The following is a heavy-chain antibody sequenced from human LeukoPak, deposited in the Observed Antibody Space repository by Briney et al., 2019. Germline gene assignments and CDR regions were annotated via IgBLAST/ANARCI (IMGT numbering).Heavy chain of an antibody. CDR1: GFTFSSYA. D-gene: IGHD3-9*01. J-gene: IGHJ4*02. V-gene: IGHV3-23*01. CDR3: ARVVTYYDILTGYPEVGY. Sequence: GGSLRLSCAASGFTFSSYAMSWVRQAPGKGLEWVSAISGSGGSTYYADSVKGRFTISRDNSKNTLYLQMNSLRAEDTAVYYCARVVTYYDILTGYPEVGYWGQGTLVTVSS. CDR2: ISGSGGST.